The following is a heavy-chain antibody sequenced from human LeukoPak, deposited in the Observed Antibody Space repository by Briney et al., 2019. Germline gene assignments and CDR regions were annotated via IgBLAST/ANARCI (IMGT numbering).Heavy chain of an antibody. CDR1: GYTFTSYA. J-gene: IGHJ6*02. CDR2: INTNTGNP. D-gene: IGHD6-19*01. V-gene: IGHV7-4-1*02. Sequence: ASVKVSCEASGYTFTSYAMNWVRQAPGQGLEWMGWINTNTGNPTYAQGFTGRFVFSLDTSVSTAYLQISSLKAEDTAVYYCARTYSSGWYGGDYYGMDVWGQGTTVTVSS. CDR3: ARTYSSGWYGGDYYGMDV.